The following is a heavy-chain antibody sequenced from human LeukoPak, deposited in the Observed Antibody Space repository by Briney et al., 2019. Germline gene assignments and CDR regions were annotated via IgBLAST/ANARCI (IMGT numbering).Heavy chain of an antibody. CDR2: IDYSGRQR. V-gene: IGHV3-30*15. D-gene: IGHD3-3*01. Sequence: RLSCAATGSSFSRGAMLWGRQAPGKGLEWLAFIDYSGRQRHYGDYEQGRFIISRDDTKNPATLDMSGLGTAHTAVYYCAKEYYAFSNSHAGYYYYLDAWGSGTTVIVSS. CDR1: GSSFSRGA. CDR3: AKEYYAFSNSHAGYYYYLDA. J-gene: IGHJ6*03.